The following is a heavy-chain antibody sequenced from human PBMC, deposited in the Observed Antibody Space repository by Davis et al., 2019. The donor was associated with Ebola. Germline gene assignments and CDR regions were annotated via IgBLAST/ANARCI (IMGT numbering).Heavy chain of an antibody. Sequence: GSLRLSCTVSDGSISSSTYYWSWIRQPPGKGLEWIGEINHSGSTNYNPSLKSRVTISVDTSKNQFSLKLSSVTAADTAVYYCARGSSRYCSGGSCVRPTRNGVRWFDPWGQGTLVTVSS. J-gene: IGHJ5*02. D-gene: IGHD2-15*01. V-gene: IGHV4-39*07. CDR3: ARGSSRYCSGGSCVRPTRNGVRWFDP. CDR2: INHSGST. CDR1: DGSISSSTYY.